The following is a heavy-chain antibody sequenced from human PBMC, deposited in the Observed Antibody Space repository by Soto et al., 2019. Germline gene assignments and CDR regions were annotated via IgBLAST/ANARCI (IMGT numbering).Heavy chain of an antibody. CDR1: GFTSGLTFSNYA. D-gene: IGHD2-2*02. Sequence: GGSLRLSCTASGFTSGLTFSNYAMNWVRQAPGKGLEWVSTISSSGRTTYYADPVKGRFTISRDNAKNSLYLQMNTLRAEDTAVYYCTRDVTYPDYWGHGTLVTVSS. J-gene: IGHJ4*01. CDR2: ISSSGRTT. V-gene: IGHV3-48*01. CDR3: TRDVTYPDY.